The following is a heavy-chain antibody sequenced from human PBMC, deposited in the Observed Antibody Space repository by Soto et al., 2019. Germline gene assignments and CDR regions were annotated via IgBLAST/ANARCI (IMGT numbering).Heavy chain of an antibody. CDR2: IYSSGSA. CDR3: VREEQLGPFYYYARDV. V-gene: IGHV4-4*07. Sequence: PSETLSLTCTVSGASISSFYCSWIRQPAGKGLEWIGRIYSSGSANFNPSLNSRVSMSVDTSKNQFSLRLNSVTAADTAMYYCVREEQLGPFYYYARDVWGQGTKVTVSS. J-gene: IGHJ6*02. D-gene: IGHD6-6*01. CDR1: GASISSFY.